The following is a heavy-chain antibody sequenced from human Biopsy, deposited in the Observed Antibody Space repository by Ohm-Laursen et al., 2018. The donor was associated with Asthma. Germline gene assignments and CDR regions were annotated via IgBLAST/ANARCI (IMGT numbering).Heavy chain of an antibody. CDR3: ARKAGSCISRTCYSLDF. CDR2: INSVFGTT. D-gene: IGHD2-2*01. CDR1: GGTFNTYV. J-gene: IGHJ4*02. Sequence: SVKVSCKPLGGTFNTYVIGWARQAPGQGLEWLGWINSVFGTTTYPQKFQDRVTITADDSTSTVYMELSSLRSEDTAVYYCARKAGSCISRTCYSLDFWGQGTLVTVSS. V-gene: IGHV1-69*13.